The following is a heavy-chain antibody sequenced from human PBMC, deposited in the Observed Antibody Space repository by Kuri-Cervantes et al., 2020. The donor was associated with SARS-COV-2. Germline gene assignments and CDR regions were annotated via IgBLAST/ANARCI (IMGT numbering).Heavy chain of an antibody. Sequence: SQTLSLTCAVSGYSISSGYYWGWIRQPPGKGLEWIGSIYHSGSTYYNPSLKSRVTISVDTSKNQFSLKLSSVTAADTAVYYCARGTGSYYDFWSGPNFDYWGQGTLVTVSS. CDR1: GYSISSGYY. CDR2: IYHSGST. V-gene: IGHV4-38-2*01. CDR3: ARGTGSYYDFWSGPNFDY. J-gene: IGHJ4*02. D-gene: IGHD3-3*01.